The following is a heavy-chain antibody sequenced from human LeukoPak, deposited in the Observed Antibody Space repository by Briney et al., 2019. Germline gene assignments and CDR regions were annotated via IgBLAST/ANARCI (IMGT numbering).Heavy chain of an antibody. CDR3: AKDRGYYAPFDY. CDR2: ISYDGSNK. V-gene: IGHV3-30*18. CDR1: GFTFSSYG. J-gene: IGHJ4*02. Sequence: GGSLRLSCVASGFTFSSYGMHWVRQAPGKGLEWVAVISYDGSNKYYADSVKGRFTISRDNSKNTPYLQMNSLRAEDTAVYYCAKDRGYYAPFDYWGQGTLVTVSS. D-gene: IGHD3-10*01.